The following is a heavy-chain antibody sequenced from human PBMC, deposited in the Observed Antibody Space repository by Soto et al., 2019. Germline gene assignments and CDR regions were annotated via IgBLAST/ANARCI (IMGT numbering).Heavy chain of an antibody. D-gene: IGHD6-13*01. J-gene: IGHJ5*02. CDR2: IYYSGST. V-gene: IGHV4-61*01. CDR1: GGSVSSGSYY. CDR3: ARYPRSSWSTKSNWFDP. Sequence: SETLSLTCTVSGGSVSSGSYYWSWIRQPPGKGLEWIGYIYYSGSTNYNPSLKSRVTISVDTSKNQFSLKLSSVTAADTAVYYCARYPRSSWSTKSNWFDPWGQGTLVTVSS.